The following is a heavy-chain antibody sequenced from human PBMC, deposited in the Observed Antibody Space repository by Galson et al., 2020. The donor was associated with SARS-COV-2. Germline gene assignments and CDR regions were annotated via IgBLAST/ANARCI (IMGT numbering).Heavy chain of an antibody. V-gene: IGHV4-59*01. D-gene: IGHD3-3*02. Sequence: SQTLALTCTVPGGSISRYYWRWVRQPPGKGLEWVGYNYYSGRTHYNPPLKSRVTISVDTFKNQFSLKLSSVTAADTAVYYCARGIDGIDGACEIWGQGTMVTVSS. CDR1: GGSISRYY. CDR2: NYYSGRT. CDR3: ARGIDGIDGACEI. J-gene: IGHJ3*02.